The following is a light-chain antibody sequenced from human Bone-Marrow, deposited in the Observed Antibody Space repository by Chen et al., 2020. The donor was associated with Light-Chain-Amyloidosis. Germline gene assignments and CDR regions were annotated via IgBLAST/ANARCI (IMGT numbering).Light chain of an antibody. J-gene: IGLJ3*02. V-gene: IGLV1-51*02. Sequence: QSVLTQPPSVSAAPGQKVTISCSGSNSNIGINYVSWYQQLPGTSPKLLIYENNQRPSEIPDRFAGSKSGTSATLGVAGLPTGDEADYYCATWDSSLTVWMFGGGTKLTVL. CDR3: ATWDSSLTVWM. CDR2: ENN. CDR1: NSNIGINY.